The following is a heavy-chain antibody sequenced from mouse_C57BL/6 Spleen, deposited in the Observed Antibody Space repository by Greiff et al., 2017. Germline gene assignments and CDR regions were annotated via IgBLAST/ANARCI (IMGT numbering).Heavy chain of an antibody. CDR2: INPSSGYT. D-gene: IGHD2-1*01. CDR1: GYTFTSYW. V-gene: IGHV1-7*01. Sequence: VQLQQSGAELAKPGASVKLSCTASGYTFTSYWMHWVKQRPGQGLEWIGYINPSSGYTKYNQKFKDKATLTGDKSSSTAYMQLSSLTYEDSAVYYCARYEGNYGFAYWGQGTLVTVSA. CDR3: ARYEGNYGFAY. J-gene: IGHJ3*01.